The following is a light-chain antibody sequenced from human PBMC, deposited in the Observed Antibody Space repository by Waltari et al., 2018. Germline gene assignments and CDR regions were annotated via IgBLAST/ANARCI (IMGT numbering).Light chain of an antibody. J-gene: IGKJ2*02. CDR1: QSISSY. CDR2: AAS. CDR3: QQSYSTPGT. V-gene: IGKV1-39*01. Sequence: DIQMTQSPSSLSASVGDRAIITCRASQSISSYLNWYQQKPGKAPKLLIYAASNLQSGVPSRFSGSGSGTDFTLIISSLQPEDFATYYCQQSYSTPGTFGQGTKLEIK.